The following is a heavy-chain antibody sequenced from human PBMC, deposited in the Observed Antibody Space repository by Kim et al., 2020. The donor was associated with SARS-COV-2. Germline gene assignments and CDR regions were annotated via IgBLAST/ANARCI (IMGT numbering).Heavy chain of an antibody. Sequence: ASVKVSCKASGYTFTSYAMNWVRQAPGQGLEWMGWINTYTGNPTYVQGFTGRFVFSLDTSVSTAYLQISNPKTDDTAVYYCARGGHVKFDTWGQGTLVTV. V-gene: IGHV7-4-1*02. J-gene: IGHJ5*02. CDR1: GYTFTSYA. CDR2: INTYTGNP. CDR3: ARGGHVKFDT. D-gene: IGHD3-16*01.